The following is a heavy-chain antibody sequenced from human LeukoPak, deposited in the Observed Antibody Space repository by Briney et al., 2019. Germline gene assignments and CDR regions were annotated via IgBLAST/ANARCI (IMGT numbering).Heavy chain of an antibody. V-gene: IGHV1-18*01. Sequence: ASVKVSCKDSGYTFTSYGISWVRQAPGQGLEWMGCISADNGNTHYAQKLQGSVTMTTETSTSTAYMELRSLRSDDTAVYFSARDTAMDRGPGWFDPWGQGTLVTVSS. D-gene: IGHD5-18*01. J-gene: IGHJ5*02. CDR2: ISADNGNT. CDR3: ARDTAMDRGPGWFDP. CDR1: GYTFTSYG.